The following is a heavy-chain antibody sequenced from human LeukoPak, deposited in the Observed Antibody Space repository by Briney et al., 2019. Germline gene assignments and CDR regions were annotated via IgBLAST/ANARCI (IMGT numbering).Heavy chain of an antibody. CDR2: IYTSGST. Sequence: PSETLSLTCTVSGGSISSGSYYWSWIRQPSGKGLEWIGRIYTSGSTNYNPSLKSRVTISVDTSKNQFSLKLSSVTAADTAVYYCARDSDLWFGGLYYYYMDVWGKGTTVTISS. J-gene: IGHJ6*03. D-gene: IGHD3-10*01. V-gene: IGHV4-61*02. CDR1: GGSISSGSYY. CDR3: ARDSDLWFGGLYYYYMDV.